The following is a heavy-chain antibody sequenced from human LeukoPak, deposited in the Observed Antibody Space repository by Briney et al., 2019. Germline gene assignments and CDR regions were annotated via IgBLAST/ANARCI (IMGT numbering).Heavy chain of an antibody. J-gene: IGHJ4*02. Sequence: GGSLRLSCAASGFTFSGYSMNWVRQAPGKGLEWVSSISSSSSYIYYADSVKGRFTISRDNAKNSLYLQMNSLRAEDTAVYYCAGDVGYSSGLDYWGQGTLVTVSS. D-gene: IGHD6-19*01. V-gene: IGHV3-21*01. CDR1: GFTFSGYS. CDR3: AGDVGYSSGLDY. CDR2: ISSSSSYI.